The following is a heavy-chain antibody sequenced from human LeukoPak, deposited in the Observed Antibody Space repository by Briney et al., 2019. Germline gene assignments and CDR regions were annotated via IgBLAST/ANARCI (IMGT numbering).Heavy chain of an antibody. Sequence: KPSETLSLTCTVSGGSISSYYWSWIRQPAGKGLEWIGRIYTSGSTNCNPSLKSRVTMSVDTSKNQFSLKLSSVTAADTAVYYCASRGMVRGAQDYWGQGTLVTVSS. J-gene: IGHJ4*02. CDR3: ASRGMVRGAQDY. CDR2: IYTSGST. D-gene: IGHD3-10*01. CDR1: GGSISSYY. V-gene: IGHV4-4*07.